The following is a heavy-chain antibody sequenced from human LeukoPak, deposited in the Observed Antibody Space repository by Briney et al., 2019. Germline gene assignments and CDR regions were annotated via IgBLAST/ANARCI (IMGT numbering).Heavy chain of an antibody. D-gene: IGHD2-2*01. CDR2: ISAYNGNT. Sequence: ASVKVSRKASGYTFTSYGISWVRQAPGQGLEWMGWISAYNGNTNYAQKLQGRVTMTTDTSTSIVYMELRSLRSDDTAVYYCARPSSRYCSSGSCYGDFDYWGQGTLVTVSS. CDR3: ARPSSRYCSSGSCYGDFDY. J-gene: IGHJ4*02. V-gene: IGHV1-18*01. CDR1: GYTFTSYG.